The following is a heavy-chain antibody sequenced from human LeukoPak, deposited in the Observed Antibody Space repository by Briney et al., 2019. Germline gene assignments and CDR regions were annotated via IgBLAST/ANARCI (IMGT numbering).Heavy chain of an antibody. D-gene: IGHD6-19*01. V-gene: IGHV3-49*03. Sequence: PGGSLRLSCTASEFTFGDYLMSWFRKAQGKGLEWIGFISGGTTEYAASVKGRFTISRDDSTSIAYLQMNSLTTEDTAVYYCSRGSGWLSVYWGQGTLVTVSS. CDR2: ISGGTT. CDR1: EFTFGDYL. J-gene: IGHJ4*02. CDR3: SRGSGWLSVY.